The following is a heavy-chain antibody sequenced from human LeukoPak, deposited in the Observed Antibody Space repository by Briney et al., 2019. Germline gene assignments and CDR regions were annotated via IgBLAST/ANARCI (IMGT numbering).Heavy chain of an antibody. J-gene: IGHJ4*02. CDR3: ANHFACGSSSCPPFDY. CDR2: ISDSSFYI. CDR1: GFTFSSYS. Sequence: GGSLRLSCAASGFTFSSYSMSWVRQAPGKGLEWVSSISDSSFYIYYADSVEGRFTISRDNAKNSLYLQMNSLRAEDTGVYYCANHFACGSSSCPPFDYWGQGTLVTVSA. V-gene: IGHV3-21*01. D-gene: IGHD2-2*01.